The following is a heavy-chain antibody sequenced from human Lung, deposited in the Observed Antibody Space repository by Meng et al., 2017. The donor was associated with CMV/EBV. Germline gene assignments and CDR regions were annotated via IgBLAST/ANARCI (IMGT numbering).Heavy chain of an antibody. CDR1: GYTFTGYY. Sequence: SXXVSCKASGYTFTGYYMHWVRQAPGQGLEWMGWINPNSGGTNYAQKFQGRVTMTRDTSISAAYMELSRLRSDDTAVYYCARDMGYWNFDYWGQGTLLTVSS. D-gene: IGHD3-22*01. J-gene: IGHJ4*02. CDR2: INPNSGGT. V-gene: IGHV1-2*02. CDR3: ARDMGYWNFDY.